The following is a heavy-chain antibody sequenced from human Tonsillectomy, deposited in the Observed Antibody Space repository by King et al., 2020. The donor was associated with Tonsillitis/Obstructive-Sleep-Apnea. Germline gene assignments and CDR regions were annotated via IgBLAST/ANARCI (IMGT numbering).Heavy chain of an antibody. Sequence: EVQLVESGGGLVQPGGSLRLSCVASGFTFSPYSMNWARQAPGEGLEWVSYISGDSSRIQYADSVKGRFTISRDNVKNSLYLQMNSLRGDDTAVYYCARDCFYSGTSTTCCHAFEIWGQGTTVTVSS. CDR1: GFTFSPYS. V-gene: IGHV3-48*01. J-gene: IGHJ3*02. D-gene: IGHD2-2*01. CDR3: ARDCFYSGTSTTCCHAFEI. CDR2: ISGDSSRI.